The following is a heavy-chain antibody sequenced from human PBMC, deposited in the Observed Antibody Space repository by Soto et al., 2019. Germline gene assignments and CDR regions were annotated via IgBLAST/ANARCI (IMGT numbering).Heavy chain of an antibody. Sequence: QVQLVQSGAEVKKPGASVKVSCKASGYTFTSYGISWVRQAPGQGLEWMGWISTYNGNTNYAQKLQGRVTMTTDTSTRTAYMELRRLRSDDTAVYYCARGPVLLWFGEKGGMDVWGQGTTVTVSS. CDR2: ISTYNGNT. D-gene: IGHD3-10*01. CDR3: ARGPVLLWFGEKGGMDV. J-gene: IGHJ6*02. V-gene: IGHV1-18*01. CDR1: GYTFTSYG.